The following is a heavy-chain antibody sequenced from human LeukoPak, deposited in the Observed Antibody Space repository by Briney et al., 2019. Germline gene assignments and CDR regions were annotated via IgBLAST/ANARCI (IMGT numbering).Heavy chain of an antibody. CDR2: ITSDGSST. J-gene: IGHJ4*02. Sequence: PGGSLRLSCAASGFTFSSYGMHWVRQAPGKGLEWVSRITSDGSSTSHADSVKGRFTTSRDNAKNTLYLQMNSLRAEDTAVYYCSRGVGATDNWGQGTLVTVSS. V-gene: IGHV3-74*01. CDR3: SRGVGATDN. D-gene: IGHD1-26*01. CDR1: GFTFSSYG.